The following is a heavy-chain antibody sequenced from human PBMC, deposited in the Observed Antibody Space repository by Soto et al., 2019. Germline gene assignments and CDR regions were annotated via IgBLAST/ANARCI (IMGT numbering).Heavy chain of an antibody. CDR1: GFTFSRHA. CDR3: VRSRSGAVADSFDL. D-gene: IGHD3-10*01. Sequence: GGSLRLSCAGSGFTFSRHALHWVRQAPGKGLEWVAVVSKDGSVKYWIESVKGRFTLSRDNSKNTVYLEMNSLRPEDTGVYYCVRSRSGAVADSFDLWGQVTLVTVSS. V-gene: IGHV3-30-3*01. J-gene: IGHJ4*02. CDR2: VSKDGSVK.